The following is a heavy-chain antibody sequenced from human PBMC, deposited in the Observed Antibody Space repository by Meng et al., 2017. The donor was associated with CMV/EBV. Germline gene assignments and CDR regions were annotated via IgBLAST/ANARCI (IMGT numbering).Heavy chain of an antibody. J-gene: IGHJ4*02. CDR1: RGSIMSIVYY. CDR3: ARVSVSYGYRLGY. Sequence: KPLRTLYVTCMVSRGSIMSIVYYWGWSRPAPGKGMEWIGSIYYSGGTHYTPPLMTRDTTSVDTSKNQFSLKLSYVTVSDMAVYYCARVSVSYGYRLGYWGQGTLVTVSS. D-gene: IGHD3-16*02. CDR2: IYYSGGT. V-gene: IGHV4-39*07.